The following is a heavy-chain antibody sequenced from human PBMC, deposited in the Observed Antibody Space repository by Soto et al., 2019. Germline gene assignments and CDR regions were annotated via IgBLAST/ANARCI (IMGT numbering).Heavy chain of an antibody. D-gene: IGHD3-3*01. CDR2: ISGGGGST. J-gene: IGHJ5*02. CDR1: GFNFGAYA. CDR3: AKTQTFNGYYGGFDA. V-gene: IGHV3-23*01. Sequence: EARLLESGGGLIQPGGSLRLSCEASGFNFGAYAMSWVRQAPGKGLEWVSGISGGGGSTYYADSVRGRFSISRDVSGNMVYLQLNRLTAGDTATYYCAKTQTFNGYYGGFDAWGQGTRVTVSS.